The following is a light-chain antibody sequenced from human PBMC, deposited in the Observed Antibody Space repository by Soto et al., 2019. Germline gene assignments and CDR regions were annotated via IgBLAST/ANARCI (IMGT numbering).Light chain of an antibody. Sequence: VMTQSPVTLSVSPGQRATLSCRASQSINSNLAWYQQKPGQAPRLLIHGATTGAAGVPARFSGSGSGTEFTLTISSLQSDDIAVYYCHQYNNWPRTFGPGTNVEIK. J-gene: IGKJ1*01. CDR2: GAT. CDR1: QSINSN. CDR3: HQYNNWPRT. V-gene: IGKV3-15*01.